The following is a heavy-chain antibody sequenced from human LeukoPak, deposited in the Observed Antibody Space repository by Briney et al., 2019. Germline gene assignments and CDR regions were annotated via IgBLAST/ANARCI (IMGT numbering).Heavy chain of an antibody. Sequence: PSETLSLTCAVYGGSFSGYYWSWIRQPPGKGLEWIGEISHSGSTNYNPSLKSRVTISVDTSKNQFSLKLSSVTAADTAVYYCARGQMATIYGYWGQGTLVTVSS. CDR2: ISHSGST. CDR3: ARGQMATIYGY. D-gene: IGHD5-24*01. J-gene: IGHJ4*02. CDR1: GGSFSGYY. V-gene: IGHV4-34*01.